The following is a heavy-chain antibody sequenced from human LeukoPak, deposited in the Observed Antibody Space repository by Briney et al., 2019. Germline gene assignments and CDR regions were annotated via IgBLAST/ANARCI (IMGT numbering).Heavy chain of an antibody. D-gene: IGHD7-27*01. V-gene: IGHV3-21*01. CDR1: GFTFSSYS. J-gene: IGHJ3*02. CDR2: ITGSTYSTYI. Sequence: GGSLRLSCAASGFTFSSYSMDWVRQAPGKGLEWVASITGSTYSTYIYYADSVKGRFTISRDNAKNSLYLQMNSLRVEDTAVYYCAKADSRWSLGPYDAFDIWGQGTMVTVSS. CDR3: AKADSRWSLGPYDAFDI.